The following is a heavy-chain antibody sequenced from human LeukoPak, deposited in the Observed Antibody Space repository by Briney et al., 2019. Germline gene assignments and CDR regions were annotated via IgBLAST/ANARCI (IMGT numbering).Heavy chain of an antibody. D-gene: IGHD6-19*01. Sequence: SETLSLTCAVYGGSFSGYYWSWIRQPPGKGLEWIGEINHSGSTNYNPSLKSRVTISVDTSKNQFSLKLSSVTAADTAVYYCARDFIAVAGTGYYYGMDVRGQGTTVTVSS. V-gene: IGHV4-34*01. CDR2: INHSGST. J-gene: IGHJ6*02. CDR1: GGSFSGYY. CDR3: ARDFIAVAGTGYYYGMDV.